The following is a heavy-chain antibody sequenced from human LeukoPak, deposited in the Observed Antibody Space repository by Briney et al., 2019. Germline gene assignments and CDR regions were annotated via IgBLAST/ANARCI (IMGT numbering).Heavy chain of an antibody. J-gene: IGHJ4*02. D-gene: IGHD5-12*01. Sequence: PSVTLSLTCTVSGDSMSSGARWSWVRQSPGKGLEWIGEIYHSGSTNYNPSLRGRVTLSVDNSNNHFSPDLSSVTAADTAFYYCARRGYSGNEAYFAYWGQGTLVTVSS. CDR1: GDSMSSGAR. CDR3: ARRGYSGNEAYFAY. CDR2: IYHSGST. V-gene: IGHV4-4*02.